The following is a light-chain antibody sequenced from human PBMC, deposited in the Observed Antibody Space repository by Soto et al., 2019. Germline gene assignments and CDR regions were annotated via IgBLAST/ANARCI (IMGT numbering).Light chain of an antibody. Sequence: EIVLTQSPATLSLSPGERATLSCRASQSVSSYLAWYQQKPGQAPRLLIYDASNRATGIPARFSGSGSGTDFTLTISSLEPEDIATYYCQQYDNLPRYTFGQGTKLEIK. CDR1: QSVSSY. J-gene: IGKJ2*01. CDR3: QQYDNLPRYT. V-gene: IGKV3-11*01. CDR2: DAS.